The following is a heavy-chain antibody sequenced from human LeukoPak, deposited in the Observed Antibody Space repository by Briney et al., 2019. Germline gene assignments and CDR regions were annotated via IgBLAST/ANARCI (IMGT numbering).Heavy chain of an antibody. V-gene: IGHV3-66*01. D-gene: IGHD2-21*02. CDR1: GFTVSSNY. J-gene: IGHJ5*02. CDR2: IYSGGST. CDR3: ARGEVTAIQS. Sequence: PGGSLRLSCAASGFTVSSNYMSWVRQAPGKGLEWVSVIYSGGSTYYADSVKGRFTISRDNAKNSLYLQMNSLRAEDTAVYYCARGEVTAIQSWGQGTLVTVSS.